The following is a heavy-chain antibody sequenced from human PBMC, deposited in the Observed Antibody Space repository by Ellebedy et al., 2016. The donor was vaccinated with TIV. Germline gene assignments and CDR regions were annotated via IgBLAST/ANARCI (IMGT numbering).Heavy chain of an antibody. CDR2: ITSSDGRT. Sequence: PGGSLRLSCVASGFTFSSYAMSWVRQAPGKGLEWVSGITSSDGRTFYTDSVKGRFPISRDNSKNTLYLQMYSLGAEDTAINYCAKEIGEVGVPLFDYWGQGTLVTVSS. D-gene: IGHD2-8*01. CDR1: GFTFSSYA. CDR3: AKEIGEVGVPLFDY. J-gene: IGHJ4*02. V-gene: IGHV3-23*01.